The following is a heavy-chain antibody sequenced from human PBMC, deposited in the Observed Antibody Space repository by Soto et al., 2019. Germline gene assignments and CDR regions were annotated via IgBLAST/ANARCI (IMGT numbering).Heavy chain of an antibody. CDR1: GFMFSAYW. V-gene: IGHV3-7*01. Sequence: PGGSLRLSCAASGFMFSAYWMSWVRQNPGKGLEWVATISGGASDKFYVDSVKGRFTISRDDSKNTLYLQMDSLRDEDTAVYYCAKAPSGSSSWGYYFDYWGQGTLVTVSS. CDR3: AKAPSGSSSWGYYFDY. CDR2: ISGGASDK. J-gene: IGHJ4*02. D-gene: IGHD6-6*01.